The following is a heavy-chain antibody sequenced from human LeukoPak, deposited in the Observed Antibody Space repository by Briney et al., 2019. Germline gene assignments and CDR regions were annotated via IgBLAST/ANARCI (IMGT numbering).Heavy chain of an antibody. CDR2: IIPIFGTA. V-gene: IGHV1-69*05. D-gene: IGHD3-3*01. CDR1: GDTFSSYA. Sequence: ASVKVSCKASGDTFSSYAISWVRQAPGQGLEWMGGIIPIFGTANYAQKFQGRVTITTDESTSTAYMELSSLRSEDTAVYYCARSITIFGVAFDYWGQGTLVTVSS. CDR3: ARSITIFGVAFDY. J-gene: IGHJ4*02.